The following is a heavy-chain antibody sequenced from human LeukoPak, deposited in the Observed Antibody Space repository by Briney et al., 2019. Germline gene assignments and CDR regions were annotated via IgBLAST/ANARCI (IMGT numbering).Heavy chain of an antibody. CDR2: IAWNSGSR. D-gene: IGHD5-18*01. CDR1: GFSFDEYA. CDR3: AKSTVEYTYDGYDC. J-gene: IGHJ4*02. Sequence: GRSLRLSCAASGFSFDEYAMHWVRLAPGKGLEWVSGIAWNSGSRNYADSVKGRFTISRDNAKNSLYLQMNSLTAEDTDLYYCAKSTVEYTYDGYDCWGQGTLVTVSS. V-gene: IGHV3-9*01.